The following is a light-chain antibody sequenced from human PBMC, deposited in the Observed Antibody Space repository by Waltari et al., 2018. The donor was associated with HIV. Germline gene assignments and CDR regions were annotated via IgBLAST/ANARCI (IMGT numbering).Light chain of an antibody. J-gene: IGKJ5*01. V-gene: IGKV3-15*01. CDR1: QSVYTN. Sequence: EIVMTQSPATLSVSPGDTATLSCSASQSVYTNVAWYQQKPGQAPRLLIYGASTRAIGIPARFSGSGSGMEFSLTISSLQSEYFAVYFCQQNHDWPPTTFGQGTRLEIK. CDR3: QQNHDWPPTT. CDR2: GAS.